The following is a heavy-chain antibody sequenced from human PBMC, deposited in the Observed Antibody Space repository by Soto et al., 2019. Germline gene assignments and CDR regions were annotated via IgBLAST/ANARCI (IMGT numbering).Heavy chain of an antibody. Sequence: GGSLRLSCAASGFIFRSYSMACVRQAPGKGLEWLSYITSSSAYIYYADSVRGRFTISRDNAQNSVYLHVNNLRAEDTAVYYCTRDIPRTSFDLSCQGTLLTLS. J-gene: IGHJ4*02. CDR3: TRDIPRTSFDL. CDR2: ITSSSAYI. V-gene: IGHV3-21*06. CDR1: GFIFRSYS. D-gene: IGHD2-21*01.